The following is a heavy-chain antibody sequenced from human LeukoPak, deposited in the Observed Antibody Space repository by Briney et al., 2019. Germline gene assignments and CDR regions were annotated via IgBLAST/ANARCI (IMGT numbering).Heavy chain of an antibody. D-gene: IGHD4-23*01. Sequence: AGGSLRLSCAASGLTFSNYAVRWVRQAPGKGLEWVSGFSGRGDSTYYADSVKGRFTISRDNSKNTLYLQMNSLRAEDTAVYYCANLYGGNSDYWGQGTLVTVSS. CDR3: ANLYGGNSDY. CDR2: FSGRGDST. CDR1: GLTFSNYA. V-gene: IGHV3-23*01. J-gene: IGHJ4*02.